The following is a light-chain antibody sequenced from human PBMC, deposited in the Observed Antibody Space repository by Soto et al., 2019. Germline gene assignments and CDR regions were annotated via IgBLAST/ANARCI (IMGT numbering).Light chain of an antibody. Sequence: QSALTQPASVSGSPGQSITISCTGTSRDVGGYNFVSWYQQHPGKAPKLMLSEVSNRPSGVSNRFSGSKSGNTASLTISGLRTEDEADYYCSSYTSSSYVIFGGGTKLTVL. J-gene: IGLJ2*01. CDR1: SRDVGGYNF. CDR3: SSYTSSSYVI. CDR2: EVS. V-gene: IGLV2-14*01.